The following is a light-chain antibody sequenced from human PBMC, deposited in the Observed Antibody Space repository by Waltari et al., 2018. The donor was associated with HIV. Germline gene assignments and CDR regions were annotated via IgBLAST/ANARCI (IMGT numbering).Light chain of an antibody. CDR2: DVS. Sequence: HSVLTQPASVSGSPGQSLTIPCSGPPSDMGSLNFVPWYQQSPGRAPKLIIFDVSSRPSGISDRFSGSKSGDTASLTISALRTEDEADYFCSSYSPRDSVVFGGGTKVTVL. CDR3: SSYSPRDSVV. V-gene: IGLV2-14*03. CDR1: PSDMGSLNF. J-gene: IGLJ3*02.